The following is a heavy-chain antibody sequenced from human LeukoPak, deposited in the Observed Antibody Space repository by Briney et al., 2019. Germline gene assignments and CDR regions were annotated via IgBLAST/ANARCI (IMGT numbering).Heavy chain of an antibody. CDR1: GFTFSSYS. CDR3: AGDATVTRLHDAFDI. Sequence: PGGSLRLSCAASGFTFSSYSMTWVRQAPGKGLEWVSYISSSSSTIYYADSVKGRFTISRDNAKNSLYLQMNSLRAEDTAVYYCAGDATVTRLHDAFDIWGQGTMVTVSS. CDR2: ISSSSSTI. V-gene: IGHV3-48*01. J-gene: IGHJ3*02. D-gene: IGHD4-17*01.